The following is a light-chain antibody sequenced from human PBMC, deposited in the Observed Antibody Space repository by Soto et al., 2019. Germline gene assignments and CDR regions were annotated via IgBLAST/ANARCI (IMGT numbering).Light chain of an antibody. CDR3: HQYNTWTWT. CDR2: GAA. V-gene: IGKV3-15*01. CDR1: QSISTN. J-gene: IGKJ1*01. Sequence: VMTQSPATLSVSPGARATLSCRASQSISTNLAWYQHKPGQPPSLVIYGAATWATGVPARFSGSGSGTQFTLTITSRQSDDFAVYYCHQYNTWTWTFGQGTKVEIK.